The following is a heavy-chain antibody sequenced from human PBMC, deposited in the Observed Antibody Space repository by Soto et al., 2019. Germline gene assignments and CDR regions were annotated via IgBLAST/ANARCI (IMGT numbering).Heavy chain of an antibody. CDR1: GGSISSYY. D-gene: IGHD2-15*01. CDR2: IYYSGST. CDR3: ARSYRRYCSGGSCSSYYYYYMDV. Sequence: QVQLQESGPGLVKPSETLSLTCTVSGGSISSYYWSWIRQPPGKGLERIGYIYYSGSTNYNPSLKSRVTISVDPSKYRFSLKLSSVTAADTAVYYCARSYRRYCSGGSCSSYYYYYMDVWGKGTPVTVSS. J-gene: IGHJ6*03. V-gene: IGHV4-59*01.